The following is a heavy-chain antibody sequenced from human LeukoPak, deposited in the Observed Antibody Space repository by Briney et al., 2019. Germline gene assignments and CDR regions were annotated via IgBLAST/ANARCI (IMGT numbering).Heavy chain of an antibody. Sequence: SGPRLVNPTQTLTLTCTFSGFSLSTSGMCVSWIRQPPGKALEWLARIDWDDDKYYSTPLKTRLTISKDTSKNQVVLTMTNMDPVDTATYYCARIRTPYGSGSYYNFDWGQGTLVTVSS. CDR3: ARIRTPYGSGSYYNFD. J-gene: IGHJ4*02. V-gene: IGHV2-70*11. CDR2: IDWDDDK. CDR1: GFSLSTSGMC. D-gene: IGHD3-10*01.